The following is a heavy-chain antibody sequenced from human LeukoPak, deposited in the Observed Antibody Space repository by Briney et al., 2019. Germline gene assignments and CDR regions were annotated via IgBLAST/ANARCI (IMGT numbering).Heavy chain of an antibody. J-gene: IGHJ4*02. CDR1: GFTFSSYG. D-gene: IGHD3-10*01. V-gene: IGHV3-33*08. CDR3: ARQFGGFDY. Sequence: GGSLRLSCAASGFTFSSYGMHWVRQAPGKGLEWVAVIWYDGSNKYYADSMKGRFTISRGNSKNTLYLQMNSLRAEDTAVYYCARQFGGFDYWGQGTLVTVSS. CDR2: IWYDGSNK.